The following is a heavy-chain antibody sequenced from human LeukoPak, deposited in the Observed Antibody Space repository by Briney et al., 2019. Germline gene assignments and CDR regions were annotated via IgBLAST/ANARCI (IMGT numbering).Heavy chain of an antibody. V-gene: IGHV3-30-3*01. D-gene: IGHD3-9*01. CDR2: ISYDGSNK. CDR1: GFTFSSYA. J-gene: IGHJ6*02. Sequence: GGSLRLSCAASGFTFSSYAMHWVRQAPGKGLEWVAVISYDGSNKYYADSVKGRFTISRDNSKNTLYLQMNSLRAEDTAVYYCARDRSVGLVSYYYYGMDVWGQGTTVTVSS. CDR3: ARDRSVGLVSYYYYGMDV.